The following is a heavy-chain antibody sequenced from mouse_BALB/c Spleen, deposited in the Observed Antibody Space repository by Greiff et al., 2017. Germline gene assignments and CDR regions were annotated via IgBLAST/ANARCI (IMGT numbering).Heavy chain of an antibody. CDR3: TRTHKGNYAFAY. D-gene: IGHD2-4*01. V-gene: IGHV1S22*01. CDR1: GYTFPSYW. Sequence: LQQPGSELVRPGASVKLSCKASGYTFPSYWMHWVKQRPGQGLEWIGNIYPGSGSTNYDETFKSKATLTVDTSSSTAYMQLSSLTSEDSAVYYCTRTHKGNYAFAYWGQGTLVTVSA. J-gene: IGHJ3*01. CDR2: IYPGSGST.